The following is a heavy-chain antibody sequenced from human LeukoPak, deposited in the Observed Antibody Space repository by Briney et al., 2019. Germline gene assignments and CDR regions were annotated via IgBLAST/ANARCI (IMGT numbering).Heavy chain of an antibody. J-gene: IGHJ4*02. CDR3: ATLPDY. CDR1: GFTFSGSA. CDR2: IRSKANNYAT. V-gene: IGHV3-73*01. Sequence: GGSLTLSCAASGFTFSGSAMHWVRQASGKGLEWVGRIRSKANNYATAYAASVKGRFTISRDDSKNTAYLQMNSLRAEDTAVYYCATLPDYWGQGTLVTVSS.